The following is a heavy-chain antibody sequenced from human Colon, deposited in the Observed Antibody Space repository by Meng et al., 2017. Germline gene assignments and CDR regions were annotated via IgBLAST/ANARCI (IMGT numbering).Heavy chain of an antibody. V-gene: IGHV3-15*01. D-gene: IGHD2-15*01. CDR1: GFTFSNAW. CDR3: TTDPLGVVVVATTQDN. CDR2: IKSKTDGGTT. J-gene: IGHJ4*02. Sequence: GESLKISCAASGFTFSNAWMSWVRQAPGKGLEWVGRIKSKTDGGTTDYAEPVKGRFTISRDESKNTLYLQMNSLKTEDTAVYYCTTDPLGVVVVATTQDNWGQGTLVTVSS.